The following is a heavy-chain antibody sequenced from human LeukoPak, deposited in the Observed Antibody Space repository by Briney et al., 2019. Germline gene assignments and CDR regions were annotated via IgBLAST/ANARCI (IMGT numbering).Heavy chain of an antibody. Sequence: PSETLSLTCTVSGGSISSYYCSWIRQPAGKGLEWIGRIYTSGSTNYNPSLKSRVTISVDTSKNQFSLKLSSVTAADTAVYYCARESYSGDDAFDIWGQGTMVTVSS. V-gene: IGHV4-4*07. CDR2: IYTSGST. D-gene: IGHD3-10*01. J-gene: IGHJ3*02. CDR3: ARESYSGDDAFDI. CDR1: GGSISSYY.